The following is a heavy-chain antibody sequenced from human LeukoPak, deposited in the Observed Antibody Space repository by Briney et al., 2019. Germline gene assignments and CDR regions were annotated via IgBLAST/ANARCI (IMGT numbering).Heavy chain of an antibody. CDR3: ARAGVATPGPYYFDY. Sequence: SQTLSLTCTVSGGSISSGDYYWSWIRQPPGKGLEWIGYIYYSGSTYYNPSLKSRVTISVDASKNQFSLKLSSVTAADTAVYYCARAGVATPGPYYFDYWGQGTLVTVSS. V-gene: IGHV4-30-4*01. CDR2: IYYSGST. D-gene: IGHD5-12*01. J-gene: IGHJ4*02. CDR1: GGSISSGDYY.